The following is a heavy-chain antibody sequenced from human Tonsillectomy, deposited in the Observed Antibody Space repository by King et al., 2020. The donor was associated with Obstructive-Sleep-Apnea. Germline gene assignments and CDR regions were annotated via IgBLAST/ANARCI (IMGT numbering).Heavy chain of an antibody. CDR3: AKNGGDIVVVPADTYYYYGMDV. D-gene: IGHD2-2*01. Sequence: VQLVESGGGVVQPGRSLRLSCAASGFTFSSYGMHWVRQAPGKGLEWVAVIWYDGSNKYYADSVKGRFIISRDNSKNTLYLQMNSLRAEDTAVYYCAKNGGDIVVVPADTYYYYGMDVWGQGTTVTVSS. CDR2: IWYDGSNK. CDR1: GFTFSSYG. J-gene: IGHJ6*02. V-gene: IGHV3-33*06.